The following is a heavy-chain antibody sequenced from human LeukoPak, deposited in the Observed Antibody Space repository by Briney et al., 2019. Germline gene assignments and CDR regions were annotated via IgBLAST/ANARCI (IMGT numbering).Heavy chain of an antibody. CDR2: VVPNTGGT. CDR3: ARGVLLQERGAFDI. CDR1: GYPFSVYY. D-gene: IGHD1-26*01. J-gene: IGHJ3*02. V-gene: IGHV1-2*02. Sequence: EASVKVSCKASGYPFSVYYIHWLRQAPGQGLEWMGWVVPNTGGTNYAQNFHDRVTMTRDTSISTAYMELTSLTYDDTAVYYCARGVLLQERGAFDIWGQGAMVTVSS.